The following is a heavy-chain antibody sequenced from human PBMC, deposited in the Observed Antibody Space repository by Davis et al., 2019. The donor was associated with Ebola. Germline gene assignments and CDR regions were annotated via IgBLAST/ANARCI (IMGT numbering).Heavy chain of an antibody. CDR3: ARGRYYYDSSGYWTY. CDR1: GGSFSGYY. J-gene: IGHJ4*02. V-gene: IGHV4-34*01. D-gene: IGHD3-22*01. CDR2: INHSGST. Sequence: SETLSLTCAVYGGSFSGYYWSWIRQPPGKGLEWIGEINHSGSTNYNPSLKSRVTISVDTSKTQFSLKLSSVTAADTAVYYCARGRYYYDSSGYWTYWGQGTLVTVSS.